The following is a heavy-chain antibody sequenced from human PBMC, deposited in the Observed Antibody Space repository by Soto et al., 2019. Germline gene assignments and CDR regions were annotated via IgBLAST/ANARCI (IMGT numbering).Heavy chain of an antibody. D-gene: IGHD3-3*01. CDR3: AKADDFWSGYYRASYYGMDV. Sequence: GGSLRLSCAASGFTFSSYAMSWVRQAPGKGLEWVSAISGSGGSTYYADSMKGRFTISRDNSKNTLYLQMNSLRAEDTAVYYCAKADDFWSGYYRASYYGMDVWGQGTTVTGSS. CDR2: ISGSGGST. J-gene: IGHJ6*02. CDR1: GFTFSSYA. V-gene: IGHV3-23*01.